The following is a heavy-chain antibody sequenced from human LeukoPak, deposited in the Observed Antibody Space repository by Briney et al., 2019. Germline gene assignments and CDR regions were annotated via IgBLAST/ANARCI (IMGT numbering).Heavy chain of an antibody. Sequence: SQNLSLTCTVSDGSISSGGYYWSWIRQHPGKGLEWIGYIYYSGSTYYTPSLKSRVTISVDTSKNQFSLKLSSVTAADTAVYYCARTYFFDYWGQGTLVTVSS. V-gene: IGHV4-31*03. CDR2: IYYSGST. CDR1: DGSISSGGYY. CDR3: ARTYFFDY. J-gene: IGHJ4*02.